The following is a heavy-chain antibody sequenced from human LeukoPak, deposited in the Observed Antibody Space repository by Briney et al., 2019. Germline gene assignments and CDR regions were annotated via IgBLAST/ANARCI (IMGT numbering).Heavy chain of an antibody. V-gene: IGHV5-51*01. J-gene: IGHJ5*02. CDR3: ARQILYSSSWYYWFDP. D-gene: IGHD6-13*01. Sequence: GESLKISCEHFGYDFSTYWIGWVRQMPGKGLDWMGVIYPADSDTRYSPSFQGQVTISADKSISTAYLQWSSLKASDTAMYYCARQILYSSSWYYWFDPWGQGTLVTVSS. CDR1: GYDFSTYW. CDR2: IYPADSDT.